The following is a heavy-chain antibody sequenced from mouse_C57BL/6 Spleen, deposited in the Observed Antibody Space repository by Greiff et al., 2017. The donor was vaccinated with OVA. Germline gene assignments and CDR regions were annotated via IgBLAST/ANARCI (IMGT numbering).Heavy chain of an antibody. Sequence: QVQLQQPGAELVKPGASVKLSCKASGYTFTSYWMQWVKQRPGQGLEWIGEIDPSDSYTNYNQKFKGKATLTVDTSSSTAYMQLSSLTSEDSAVYYCARGYGRNYFDYWGQGTTLTVSS. D-gene: IGHD1-1*01. J-gene: IGHJ2*01. CDR2: IDPSDSYT. CDR1: GYTFTSYW. CDR3: ARGYGRNYFDY. V-gene: IGHV1-50*01.